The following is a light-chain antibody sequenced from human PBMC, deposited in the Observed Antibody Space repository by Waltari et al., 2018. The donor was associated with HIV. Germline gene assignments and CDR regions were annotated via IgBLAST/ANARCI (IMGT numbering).Light chain of an antibody. CDR3: NSYAGSNNVV. CDR1: SRDVGGYNY. J-gene: IGLJ2*01. CDR2: EVS. Sequence: QSALTQPPSASASPGQSVTIPCTGTSRDVGGYNYVSWYQQHPGKAPKLMIYEVSKRPSGVPDRFSGSKSGNTASLTVSGLQAEDEADYYCNSYAGSNNVVFGGGTKVTVL. V-gene: IGLV2-8*01.